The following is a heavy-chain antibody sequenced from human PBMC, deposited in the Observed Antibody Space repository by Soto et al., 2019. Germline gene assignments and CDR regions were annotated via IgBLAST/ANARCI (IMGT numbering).Heavy chain of an antibody. D-gene: IGHD4-17*01. Sequence: QVLLVESGGGVVQPGRSLRLSCVASEFAFRRHAMHWVRQAPGKGLEWLTVIWFDGSNAYFADSVKGRFTVSRDNSKNTLYLEMNSLRAEDTGVYYCARDLRYGDYVNVGWSMDAWGQGTTVTVSS. CDR1: EFAFRRHA. J-gene: IGHJ6*02. V-gene: IGHV3-33*01. CDR3: ARDLRYGDYVNVGWSMDA. CDR2: IWFDGSNA.